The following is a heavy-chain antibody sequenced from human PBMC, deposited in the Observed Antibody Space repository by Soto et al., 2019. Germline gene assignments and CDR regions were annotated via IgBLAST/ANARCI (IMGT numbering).Heavy chain of an antibody. CDR3: ARDRCYDGTCYSASDS. J-gene: IGHJ5*01. CDR2: ISTTSFTI. Sequence: EVRLMESGGGLVQPGGSLRLSCAASGFRFSTYNMDWVRQAPGKGPEWIAHISTTSFTIYYADSVKGRFTISRDNDRNSLYLEMNSRRDEDTPVYYCARDRCYDGTCYSASDSWGQGTLFTFSS. CDR1: GFRFSTYN. V-gene: IGHV3-48*02. D-gene: IGHD2-15*01.